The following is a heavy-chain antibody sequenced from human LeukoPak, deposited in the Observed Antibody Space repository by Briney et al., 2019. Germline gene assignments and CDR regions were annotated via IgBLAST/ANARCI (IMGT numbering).Heavy chain of an antibody. CDR3: AKDASNHGDY. CDR1: GFTFSSYG. CDR2: ISYDGSNK. J-gene: IGHJ4*02. V-gene: IGHV3-30*18. D-gene: IGHD1-14*01. Sequence: GRSLRLSCVASGFTFSSYGMHWVRQAPGKGLEWVAVISYDGSNKYYADSVKGRFTISRDNSKNTLYLQMNSLRAEDTAVYYCAKDASNHGDYWGQGTLVTVSS.